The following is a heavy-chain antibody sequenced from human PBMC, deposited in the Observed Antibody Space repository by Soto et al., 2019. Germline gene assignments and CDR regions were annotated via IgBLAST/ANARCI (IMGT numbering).Heavy chain of an antibody. J-gene: IGHJ4*02. CDR1: GFTFSSYA. CDR3: AKERVAAAYVETSPFDF. Sequence: EVSLLESGGGLVQPGGSLRLSCAASGFTFSSYAMGWVRQAPGKGLEWVSGIDGSGGDTSFADSVTGRFTISRDNSENTLYLHMNSLRAEDTARYYCAKERVAAAYVETSPFDFWGQGTLVAVSS. V-gene: IGHV3-23*01. CDR2: IDGSGGDT. D-gene: IGHD2-15*01.